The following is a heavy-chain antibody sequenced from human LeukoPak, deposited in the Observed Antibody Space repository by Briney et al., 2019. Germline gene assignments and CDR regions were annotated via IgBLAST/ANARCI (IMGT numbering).Heavy chain of an antibody. D-gene: IGHD3-22*01. J-gene: IGHJ5*02. CDR3: ASCVYDSSGYYLNWFDP. Sequence: SVKVSCKASGGTFSSYAISWVRQAPGQGLEWMGRIIPIFGTATYAQKFQGRVTITTDESTSTAYMELSSLRSEDTAVYYCASCVYDSSGYYLNWFDPWGQGTLVTVSS. CDR2: IIPIFGTA. CDR1: GGTFSSYA. V-gene: IGHV1-69*05.